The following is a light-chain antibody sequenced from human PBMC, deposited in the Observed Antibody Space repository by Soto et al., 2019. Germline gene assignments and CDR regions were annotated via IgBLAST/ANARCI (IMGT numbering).Light chain of an antibody. CDR1: SSDVGGYNY. CDR3: SSYTSSSTWV. J-gene: IGLJ3*02. Sequence: QSALTQPASVSGSPGQSITISCTGTSSDVGGYNYVSWYQQHPGKAPKLMISEVSNQPSGVSNRFSASKSGNTASLTISGLQGEDEADYYCSSYTSSSTWVFGGGTKLTVL. V-gene: IGLV2-14*01. CDR2: EVS.